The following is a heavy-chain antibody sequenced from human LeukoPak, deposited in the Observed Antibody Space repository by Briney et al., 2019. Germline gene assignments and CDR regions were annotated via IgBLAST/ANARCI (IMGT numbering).Heavy chain of an antibody. D-gene: IGHD5-18*01. CDR1: GFTFTNYW. CDR2: IKKDGSEK. Sequence: PGGSLRLSCAASGFTFTNYWMIWVRQAPGKGLEWVANIKKDGSEKYYVDSVKGRFTISRDNAKTSLYLQMNSLRAEDTAVYYCARDLSGVTGYTYGRGIDYWGQGTLVTVSS. J-gene: IGHJ4*02. CDR3: ARDLSGVTGYTYGRGIDY. V-gene: IGHV3-7*01.